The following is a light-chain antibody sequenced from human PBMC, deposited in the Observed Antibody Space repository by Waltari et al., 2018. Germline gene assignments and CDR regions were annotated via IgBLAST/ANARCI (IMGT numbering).Light chain of an antibody. CDR3: QVWDNSSDQWV. V-gene: IGLV3-21*04. CDR2: DDS. CDR1: DIGLKR. Sequence: SYVLTQPPAVSVAPGKTATLICGGNDIGLKRVHWYQQKPGKAPMLVIHDDSDRPSGIPERFFGSNAENTATLTISGVEAGDEADYYCQVWDNSSDQWVFGGGTKLTVL. J-gene: IGLJ3*02.